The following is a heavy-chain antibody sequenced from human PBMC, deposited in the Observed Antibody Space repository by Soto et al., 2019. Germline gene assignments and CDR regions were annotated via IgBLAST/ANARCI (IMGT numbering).Heavy chain of an antibody. J-gene: IGHJ4*03. CDR3: ARDQGYVVY. Sequence: ASVKVSCKASGYTFTSYPIHGVRQAHGQGLEWIGWSNTDNGDAKYSQKFQGRVTVTRETSATTAYMEVSSQRSEDTAVYYCARDQGYVVYWGRVPLVTVSS. CDR2: SNTDNGDA. CDR1: GYTFTSYP. V-gene: IGHV1-3*04.